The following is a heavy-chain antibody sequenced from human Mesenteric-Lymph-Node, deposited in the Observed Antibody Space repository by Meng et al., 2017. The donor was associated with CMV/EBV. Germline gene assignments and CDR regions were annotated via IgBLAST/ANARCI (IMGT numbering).Heavy chain of an antibody. V-gene: IGHV3-9*01. Sequence: GGSLRLSCEASGFTFGDHAMHWVRQIPGKGLQWISGISWNGGAVGYADSVKGRFTISRDNPKNSLYLQMDTLSVEDTAFYYCVKDRGYRKYFYYYGMDAWGQGTAVTVSS. CDR1: GFTFGDHA. J-gene: IGHJ6*02. D-gene: IGHD5-18*01. CDR2: ISWNGGAV. CDR3: VKDRGYRKYFYYYGMDA.